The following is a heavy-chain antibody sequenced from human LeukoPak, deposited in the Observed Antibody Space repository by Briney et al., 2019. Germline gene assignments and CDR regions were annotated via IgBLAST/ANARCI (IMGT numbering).Heavy chain of an antibody. D-gene: IGHD3-22*01. J-gene: IGHJ4*02. CDR3: ARVAYYYDSSGFLDY. V-gene: IGHV1-18*01. CDR2: ISAYNGNT. CDR1: GYTFTSYG. Sequence: WASVKVSCKASGYTFTSYGISWVRQAPGQGLEWMGWISAYNGNTNYAQKLQGRVTMTTDTSTSTAYMELRSLRSDDTAVYYCARVAYYYDSSGFLDYWGQGTLVTVSS.